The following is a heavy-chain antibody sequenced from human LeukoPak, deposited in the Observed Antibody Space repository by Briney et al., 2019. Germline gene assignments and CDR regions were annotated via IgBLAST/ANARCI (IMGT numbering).Heavy chain of an antibody. Sequence: PGGSLRLSCAASGFTFSSYWMSWVRQAPGKGLEWVANIKQDGSEKYYVDSVKGRFTISRDNAKNPLYPQMNSLRAEDTAVYYCARDDLGVTYFDYWGQGTLVTVSS. V-gene: IGHV3-7*01. D-gene: IGHD3-3*01. CDR3: ARDDLGVTYFDY. CDR2: IKQDGSEK. J-gene: IGHJ4*02. CDR1: GFTFSSYW.